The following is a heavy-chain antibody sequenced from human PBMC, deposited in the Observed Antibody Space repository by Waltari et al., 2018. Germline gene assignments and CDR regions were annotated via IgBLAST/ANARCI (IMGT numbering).Heavy chain of an antibody. CDR2: INPRSGET. V-gene: IGHV1-2*02. J-gene: IGHJ4*02. CDR3: AREGSHLTTVNDY. Sequence: QEHLVQSGAEVKKPGDSVRVSCKASGYTFTAHYIHWVRQAPGQGLEWMGWINPRSGETKYAQKFHGRVTMTRDTSINTAYMELSSLLFDDTAVYYCAREGSHLTTVNDYWGQGTLVIVSS. CDR1: GYTFTAHY. D-gene: IGHD4-4*01.